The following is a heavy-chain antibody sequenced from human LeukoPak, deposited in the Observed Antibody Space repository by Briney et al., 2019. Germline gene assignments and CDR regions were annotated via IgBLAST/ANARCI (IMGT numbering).Heavy chain of an antibody. CDR2: MNPNSGNT. CDR1: GYTFTGYD. CDR3: ARAPSRGYCSTSSCYVGS. J-gene: IGHJ4*02. Sequence: ASVKVSCKASGYTFTGYDINWVRQATGQGLEWMGWMNPNSGNTGYAQKFQGRVTMTRDTSVSTAYMELSSLTSEDTAVYYCARAPSRGYCSTSSCYVGSWGQGTLVTVSS. V-gene: IGHV1-8*01. D-gene: IGHD2-2*01.